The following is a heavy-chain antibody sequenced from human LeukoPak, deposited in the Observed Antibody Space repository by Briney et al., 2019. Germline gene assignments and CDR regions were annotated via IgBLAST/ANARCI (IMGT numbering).Heavy chain of an antibody. CDR2: INHSGST. CDR1: GGSFSGYF. D-gene: IGHD5-24*01. V-gene: IGHV4-34*01. Sequence: NPSETLSLTCAVYGGSFSGYFWIWIRQPPGKGLEWIGEINHSGSTNYNPSLKSRVTLSVDTSKNQFSLKLSSVTAADTAVYYCARTENYIPEDWFDPWGQGTLVTVSS. J-gene: IGHJ5*02. CDR3: ARTENYIPEDWFDP.